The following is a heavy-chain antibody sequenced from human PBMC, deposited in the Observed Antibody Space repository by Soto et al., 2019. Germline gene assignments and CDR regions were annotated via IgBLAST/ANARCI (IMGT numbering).Heavy chain of an antibody. V-gene: IGHV4-31*03. CDR1: GGSISSGGYY. CDR2: IYYSGST. CDR3: AREGGLGCSSTSCQGAFDI. Sequence: TLSLTCTVSGGSISSGGYYWSWIRQHPGKGLEWIGYIYYSGSTYYNPSLKSRVTISVDTSKNQFSLKLSSVTAADTAVYYCAREGGLGCSSTSCQGAFDIWGQGTMVTVTS. J-gene: IGHJ3*02. D-gene: IGHD2-2*01.